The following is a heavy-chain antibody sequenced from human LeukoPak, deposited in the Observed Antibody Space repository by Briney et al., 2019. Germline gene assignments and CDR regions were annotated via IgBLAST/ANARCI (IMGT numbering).Heavy chain of an antibody. CDR1: GYTFSGYY. CDR3: ARDRDGYRGTHGPHFDY. D-gene: IGHD5-12*01. V-gene: IGHV1-2*02. Sequence: ASVKVSCKASGYTFSGYYMHWVRQAPGQGLEWMGWINPNSGGTNYAQTFQGRVTMTRHPSISTDYMDLSRLRSDHTAVYYCARDRDGYRGTHGPHFDYWGQGTLVTVSS. J-gene: IGHJ4*02. CDR2: INPNSGGT.